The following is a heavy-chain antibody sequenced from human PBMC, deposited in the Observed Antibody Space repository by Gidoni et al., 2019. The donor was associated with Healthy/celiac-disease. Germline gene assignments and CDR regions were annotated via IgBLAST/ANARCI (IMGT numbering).Heavy chain of an antibody. Sequence: RIYGAASGFTFSNAWMSWVRQAPGKGREWVGRIKSKTDGWTTDYAAPVKGRFTISRDDSKNTLYLQMNSLKTEDTAVYYCTTESGGSLFDYWGQGTLVTVSS. CDR2: IKSKTDGWTT. J-gene: IGHJ4*02. V-gene: IGHV3-15*01. CDR3: TTESGGSLFDY. D-gene: IGHD3-10*01. CDR1: GFTFSNAW.